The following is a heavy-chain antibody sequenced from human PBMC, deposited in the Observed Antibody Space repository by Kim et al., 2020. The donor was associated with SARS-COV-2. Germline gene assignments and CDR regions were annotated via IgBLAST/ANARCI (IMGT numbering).Heavy chain of an antibody. CDR3: ARDRRTVEDYFDY. Sequence: NTSLKSRVTMSVDTSKSQFSLKLSSVTAADTAVYYCARDRRTVEDYFDYWGQGTLVTVSS. J-gene: IGHJ4*02. D-gene: IGHD4-4*01. V-gene: IGHV4-4*07.